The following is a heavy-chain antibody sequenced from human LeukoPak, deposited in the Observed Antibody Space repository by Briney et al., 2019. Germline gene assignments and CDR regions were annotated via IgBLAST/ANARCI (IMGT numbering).Heavy chain of an antibody. D-gene: IGHD6-13*01. CDR3: ARSHHSSSWYGDWFDP. Sequence: PSETLSLTCTVSGGSISSSSYYWGWIRQPPGKGLEWIGSIYYSGSTYYNPSLKSRVTISVDTSKNQFSLKLSSVTAADTAVYYCARSHHSSSWYGDWFDPWGQGTLVTVSS. J-gene: IGHJ5*02. V-gene: IGHV4-39*07. CDR2: IYYSGST. CDR1: GGSISSSSYY.